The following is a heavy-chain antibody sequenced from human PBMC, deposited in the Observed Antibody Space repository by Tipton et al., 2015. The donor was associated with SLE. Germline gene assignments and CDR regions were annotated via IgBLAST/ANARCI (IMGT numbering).Heavy chain of an antibody. D-gene: IGHD1-26*01. J-gene: IGHJ4*02. CDR3: ARTSGSHRNYYFDS. Sequence: TLSLTCTVSGGSISSYYWSWIRQPPGKGLEYIGYTYYRGTATYNPSLKSRVTLSLDTSKNQFSLRLTSVTPADTAMYYCARTSGSHRNYYFDSWGQGTLVTVSS. V-gene: IGHV4-59*01. CDR1: GGSISSYY. CDR2: TYYRGTA.